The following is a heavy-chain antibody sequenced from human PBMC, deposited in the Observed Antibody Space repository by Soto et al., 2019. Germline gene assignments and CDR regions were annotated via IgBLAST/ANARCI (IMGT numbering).Heavy chain of an antibody. CDR3: AKDRLGDYYYYGMDV. V-gene: IGHV3-23*01. CDR1: GFTFSRYA. D-gene: IGHD4-17*01. J-gene: IGHJ6*02. CDR2: IGDRGTTT. Sequence: EVQLLQSGGGLVQPGGSLRLSCVGSGFTFSRYAMIWVRQTPGKGLEWVSGIGDRGTTTYYADSVKGRFTISRDNSGKTKFLQMTSVRAEDTSVYYCAKDRLGDYYYYGMDVWGQGTTVTVS.